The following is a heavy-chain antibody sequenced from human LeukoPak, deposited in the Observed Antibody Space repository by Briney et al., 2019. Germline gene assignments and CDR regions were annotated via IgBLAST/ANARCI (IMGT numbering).Heavy chain of an antibody. CDR3: ARHNFTHYYDSSGNYYYYHMDV. D-gene: IGHD3-22*01. J-gene: IGHJ6*03. V-gene: IGHV4-39*01. CDR1: GDSISSSRAY. CDR2: VYWSGTT. Sequence: SETLSLTCSVSGDSISSSRAYWGWIRQAPGKGLEWIGIVYWSGTTYYSPSLKSRVTISVDTSKNQFSLKLSSVAAADTAVYYCARHNFTHYYDSSGNYYYYHMDVWGKGTTVTVSS.